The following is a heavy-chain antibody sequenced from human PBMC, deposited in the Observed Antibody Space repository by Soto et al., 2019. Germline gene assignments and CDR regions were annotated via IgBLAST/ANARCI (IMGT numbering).Heavy chain of an antibody. CDR3: ARLWLVKVPAALDAFDI. CDR1: GFTLSGYA. V-gene: IGHV3-64*01. J-gene: IGHJ3*02. CDR2: ISSNGVGT. Sequence: GGSLRLSCAASGFTLSGYAMDWVRQAPGKGLEYVSGISSNGVGTYYANSVQGRFTISRDNSKNTVYLQMGSLRPEDMAVYYCARLWLVKVPAALDAFDIWGQGTMVTVSS. D-gene: IGHD2-2*01.